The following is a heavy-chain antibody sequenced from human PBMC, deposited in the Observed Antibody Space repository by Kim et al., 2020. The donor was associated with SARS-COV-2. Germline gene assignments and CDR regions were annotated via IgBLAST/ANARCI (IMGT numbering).Heavy chain of an antibody. V-gene: IGHV4-59*01. Sequence: NPSLQRRVPVSVDTSKNQFSLRMRSVNAADTAVYYCARVGLYSGSYYFDFWGQGTLVTVSS. J-gene: IGHJ4*02. D-gene: IGHD1-26*01. CDR3: ARVGLYSGSYYFDF.